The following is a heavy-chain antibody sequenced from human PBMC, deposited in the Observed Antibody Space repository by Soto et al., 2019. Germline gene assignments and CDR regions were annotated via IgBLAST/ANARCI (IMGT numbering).Heavy chain of an antibody. D-gene: IGHD2-15*01. CDR2: IYWDDDK. Sequence: GSGPTLVNPTQTLTLTCTFSGFSLSTSGVGVGWIRQPPGKALEWLALIYWDDDKRYSPSLKSRLTITKDTSKNQVVLTMTNMEPFDTATYYCANYWELGYCSGGSCLRWFDPWGQGTLVTVSS. CDR1: GFSLSTSGVG. J-gene: IGHJ5*02. CDR3: ANYWELGYCSGGSCLRWFDP. V-gene: IGHV2-5*02.